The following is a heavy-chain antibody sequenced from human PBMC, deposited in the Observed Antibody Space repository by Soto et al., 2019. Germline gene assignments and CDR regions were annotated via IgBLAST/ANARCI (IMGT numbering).Heavy chain of an antibody. D-gene: IGHD6-13*01. J-gene: IGHJ6*02. CDR1: GGSISSSSYY. CDR2: IYYSGST. Sequence: PSETLSLTCTVSGGSISSSSYYWGWIRQPPGKGLEWIGSIYYSGSTYYNPSLKSRVTISVDTSKNQFSLKLSSVTAADTAVYYCAIASPGYSSSWHRILYYYYGMDVWGQGTTVTVSS. V-gene: IGHV4-39*01. CDR3: AIASPGYSSSWHRILYYYYGMDV.